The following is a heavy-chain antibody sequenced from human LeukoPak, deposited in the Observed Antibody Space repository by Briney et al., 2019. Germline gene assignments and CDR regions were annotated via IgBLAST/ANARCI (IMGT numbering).Heavy chain of an antibody. V-gene: IGHV1-8*01. Sequence: ASVKVSCKASGYTFTSYDINWVRQATGQGLEWMGWMNPNSGNTGYAQKFQDRVTMTRNTSISTAYMELSSLRSEDTAVYYCARGYCSSTSCYLYWFDPWGQGTLVTVSS. CDR3: ARGYCSSTSCYLYWFDP. J-gene: IGHJ5*02. D-gene: IGHD2-2*01. CDR2: MNPNSGNT. CDR1: GYTFTSYD.